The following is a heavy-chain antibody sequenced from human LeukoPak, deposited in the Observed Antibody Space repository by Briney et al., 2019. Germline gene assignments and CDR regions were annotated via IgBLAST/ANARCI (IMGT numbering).Heavy chain of an antibody. V-gene: IGHV3-9*01. D-gene: IGHD1-26*01. CDR2: ISWNGGSI. J-gene: IGHJ2*01. Sequence: PGRSLRLSCAASGFTFDDYAMHWVRQAPGKGLEWVSGISWNGGSIGYADSVKGRFTISRDNAKNSLYLQMNSLRAEDTALYYCAKDYASEWELRPGYFDLWGRGTLVTVSS. CDR1: GFTFDDYA. CDR3: AKDYASEWELRPGYFDL.